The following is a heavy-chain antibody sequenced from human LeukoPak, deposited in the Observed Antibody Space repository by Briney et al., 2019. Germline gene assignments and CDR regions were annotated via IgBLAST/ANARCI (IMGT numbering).Heavy chain of an antibody. D-gene: IGHD6-19*01. CDR2: IIGSGGST. CDR1: GFTFSSYA. Sequence: GGSLRLSCAASGFTFSSYAMSWVRQAPGKGLEWVSVIIGSGGSTYYADSVKGRFTISRDNSKNTLYLQMNSLRAEDTAVYYCARVTVAGNFDYWGQGTLVTVSS. CDR3: ARVTVAGNFDY. J-gene: IGHJ4*02. V-gene: IGHV3-23*01.